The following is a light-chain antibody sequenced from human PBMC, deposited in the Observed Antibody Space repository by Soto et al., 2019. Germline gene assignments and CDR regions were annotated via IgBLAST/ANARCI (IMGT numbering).Light chain of an antibody. Sequence: DNHMAQSPSTLSASVGDRVTFTCRASQSIGDYLAWYQDKPGKAPRLLIYDASNLKSGVPSRFSGSGSGTEFTLTIANLQPDDFATYYCQQYDIYRTFGPGTKVDIK. J-gene: IGKJ1*01. CDR2: DAS. CDR1: QSIGDY. V-gene: IGKV1-5*01. CDR3: QQYDIYRT.